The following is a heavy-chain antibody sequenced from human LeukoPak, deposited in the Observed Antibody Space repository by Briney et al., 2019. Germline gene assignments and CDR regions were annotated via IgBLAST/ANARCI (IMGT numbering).Heavy chain of an antibody. Sequence: AETLSLTFTVSRGSISGYYWTWIRQPPGKGLEWIGYIYYIRSTNYNSSLQSRVTISVDTSKDQFSLKLSSVTAADTSVYYCARTPLSHYYFDCWGPGTLVTVSS. D-gene: IGHD3-9*01. CDR1: RGSISGYY. J-gene: IGHJ4*02. V-gene: IGHV4-59*08. CDR2: IYYIRST. CDR3: ARTPLSHYYFDC.